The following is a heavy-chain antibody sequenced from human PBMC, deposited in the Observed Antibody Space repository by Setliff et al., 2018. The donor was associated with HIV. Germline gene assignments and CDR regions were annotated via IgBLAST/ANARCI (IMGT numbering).Heavy chain of an antibody. J-gene: IGHJ4*02. D-gene: IGHD3-22*01. V-gene: IGHV4-4*09. CDR2: IYTSGST. CDR1: GGSISSYY. CDR3: ARGLSFYDPGGFDY. Sequence: PSETLSLTCTVSGGSISSYYWSWIRQPPGKGLEWIGYIYTSGSTNYNPSLKSRVTISVDTSKNQFFLKLSSVTAADTAVYYCARGLSFYDPGGFDYWGQGTLVTVSS.